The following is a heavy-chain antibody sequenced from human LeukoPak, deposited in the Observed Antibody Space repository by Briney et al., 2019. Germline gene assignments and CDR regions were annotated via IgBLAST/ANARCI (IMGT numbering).Heavy chain of an antibody. CDR2: IYHSGST. V-gene: IGHV4-4*02. D-gene: IGHD3-22*01. Sequence: SETLSLTCAVSGGSISSSYWWSWVRQPPGKGLEWIGEIYHSGSTNYNPSLKSRVTISVDKSKNQFSLKLNSVAAADTAVYYCATRVGDSSGYYVTYFDYWGQGTLVTVSS. CDR1: GGSISSSYW. CDR3: ATRVGDSSGYYVTYFDY. J-gene: IGHJ4*02.